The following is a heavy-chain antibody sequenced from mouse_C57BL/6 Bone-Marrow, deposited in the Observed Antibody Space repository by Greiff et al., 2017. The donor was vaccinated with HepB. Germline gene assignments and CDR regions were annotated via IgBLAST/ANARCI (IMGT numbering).Heavy chain of an antibody. J-gene: IGHJ3*01. Sequence: EVKVEESGGGLVKPGGSLKLSCAASGFTFSSYAMSWVRQTPEKRLEWVATISDGGSYTYYPDNVKGRFTISRDNAKNNLYLQMSHLKSEDTAMYYCARDDYGSSYKGFAYWGQGTLVTVSA. CDR1: GFTFSSYA. V-gene: IGHV5-4*01. D-gene: IGHD1-1*01. CDR2: ISDGGSYT. CDR3: ARDDYGSSYKGFAY.